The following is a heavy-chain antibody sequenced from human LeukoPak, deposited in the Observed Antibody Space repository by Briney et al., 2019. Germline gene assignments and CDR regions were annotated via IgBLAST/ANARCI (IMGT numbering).Heavy chain of an antibody. V-gene: IGHV3-74*01. D-gene: IGHD3-10*01. CDR2: INSDGSST. CDR1: GFTFSSYW. CDR3: ARANYYGSGRAAFDI. J-gene: IGHJ3*02. Sequence: GGSLRLSCAASGFTFSSYWMPWVRHAPGKGLVWVSRINSDGSSTSYADSVKGRFTISRDNAKNTLYLQMNSLRAEDTAVYCCARANYYGSGRAAFDIWGQGTMVTVSS.